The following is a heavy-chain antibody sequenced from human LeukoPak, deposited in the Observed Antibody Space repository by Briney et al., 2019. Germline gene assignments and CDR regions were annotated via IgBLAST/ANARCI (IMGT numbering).Heavy chain of an antibody. Sequence: SETLSLTCTVSGGSISRYYWSWIRQPPGEGLEWIGYIYYSGSTNYNPSLKSRVTISIDTSKNQFSLNLSSVTAADTAVYYCARLSTLKYYFDYWDQGTLVTVSS. CDR3: ARLSTLKYYFDY. CDR2: IYYSGST. J-gene: IGHJ4*02. CDR1: GGSISRYY. V-gene: IGHV4-59*08.